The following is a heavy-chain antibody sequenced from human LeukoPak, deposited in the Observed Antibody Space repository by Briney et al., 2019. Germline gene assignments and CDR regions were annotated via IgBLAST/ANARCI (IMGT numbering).Heavy chain of an antibody. D-gene: IGHD1-1*01. CDR1: GFPFSHID. CDR2: IHGDGSAT. J-gene: IGHJ5*01. Sequence: GGSLSLSCGVSGFPFSHIDLTWVRQTPGRGLVGGSTIHGDGSATPYADPVKGRFAISRDNSTNNLYLQLNSLRAEETAISYCAKDERPLLNNRYRQSWGQGTLVTVSS. CDR3: AKDERPLLNNRYRQS. V-gene: IGHV3-23*01.